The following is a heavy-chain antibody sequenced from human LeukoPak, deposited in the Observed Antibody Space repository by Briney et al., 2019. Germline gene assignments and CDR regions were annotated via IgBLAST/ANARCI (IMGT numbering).Heavy chain of an antibody. Sequence: PGGSLRLSCAASGFGFSNFWMSWVRQAPGKGPEWVANIKEDGSLKNYVDSVEGRFTVSRDNAKNSLYLQMNRLRAEDTAVCYCARDHAGSGDYFDYWGQGTLVTVSS. D-gene: IGHD3-10*01. J-gene: IGHJ4*02. CDR2: IKEDGSLK. CDR3: ARDHAGSGDYFDY. V-gene: IGHV3-7*01. CDR1: GFGFSNFW.